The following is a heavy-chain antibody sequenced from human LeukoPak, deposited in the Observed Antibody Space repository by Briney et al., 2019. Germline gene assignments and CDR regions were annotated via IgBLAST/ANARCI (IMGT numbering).Heavy chain of an antibody. CDR2: IYPGDSDT. D-gene: IGHD6-25*01. J-gene: IGHJ6*02. CDR3: ARRSQRGYYYYCIDV. CDR1: GCSFITYW. V-gene: IGHV5-51*01. Sequence: GASLQIFFQGSGCSFITYWIGWVRPMPGKGVEWMGIIYPGDSDTRYRPSFQGQVTISADKSISTAYRQWSSLKASDTAIYYCARRSQRGYYYYCIDVGGQGTTVTVSS.